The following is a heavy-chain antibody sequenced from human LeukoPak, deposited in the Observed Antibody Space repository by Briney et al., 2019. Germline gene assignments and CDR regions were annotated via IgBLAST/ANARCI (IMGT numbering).Heavy chain of an antibody. CDR1: GFTFSSYE. CDR3: ARDAGIAVAGTFAY. D-gene: IGHD6-19*01. J-gene: IGHJ4*02. V-gene: IGHV3-48*03. Sequence: PGGSLRLSCAASGFTFSSYEMNWVRQAPGKGLEWVSYISSSGSTIYYADSVKGRFTISRDNAKNSLYLQMNSLRAEDTAVYYCARDAGIAVAGTFAYWGQGTLVTVSS. CDR2: ISSSGSTI.